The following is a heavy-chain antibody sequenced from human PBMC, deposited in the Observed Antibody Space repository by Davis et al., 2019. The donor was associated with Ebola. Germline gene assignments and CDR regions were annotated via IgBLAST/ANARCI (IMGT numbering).Heavy chain of an antibody. CDR1: GFTFSTYY. V-gene: IGHV3-7*03. CDR2: IPHVGSEK. Sequence: GESLKISCAASGFTFSTYYITWVRQAPGKGLEWVATIPHVGSEKYYVDSVKGRFTISRDNAKNSLYLQMNSLRAEDTAVYYCARVMVRGVIISDFDYWGQGTLVTVSS. J-gene: IGHJ4*02. CDR3: ARVMVRGVIISDFDY. D-gene: IGHD3-10*01.